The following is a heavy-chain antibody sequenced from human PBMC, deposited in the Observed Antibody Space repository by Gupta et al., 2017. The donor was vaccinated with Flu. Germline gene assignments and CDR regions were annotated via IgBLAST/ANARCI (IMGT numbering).Heavy chain of an antibody. CDR3: ARGCIAAAGTRYFDY. Sequence: QHPGKGLEWIGEINHSGSTNYNPSLKSRVTISVDTSKNQFSLKLSSVTAADTAVYYCARGCIAAAGTRYFDYWGQGTLVTVSS. CDR2: INHSGST. J-gene: IGHJ4*02. D-gene: IGHD6-13*01. V-gene: IGHV4-34*01.